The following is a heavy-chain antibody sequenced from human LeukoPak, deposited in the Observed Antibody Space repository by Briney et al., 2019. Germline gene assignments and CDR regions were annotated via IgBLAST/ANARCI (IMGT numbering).Heavy chain of an antibody. D-gene: IGHD4-17*01. CDR2: IIPIFGTA. Sequence: SVKVSCKASGYTFTSYGISWVRQAPGQGLEWMGGIIPIFGTANYAQKFQGRVTITADESTSTAYMELSSLRSEDTAVYYCARRGDYSGYAFDIWGQGTMVTVSS. CDR3: ARRGDYSGYAFDI. CDR1: GYTFTSYG. J-gene: IGHJ3*02. V-gene: IGHV1-69*13.